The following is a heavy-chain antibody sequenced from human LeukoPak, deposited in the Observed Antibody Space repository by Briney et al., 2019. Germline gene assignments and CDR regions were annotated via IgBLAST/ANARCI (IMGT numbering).Heavy chain of an antibody. D-gene: IGHD3-3*01. J-gene: IGHJ3*02. V-gene: IGHV4-38-2*02. CDR2: IYHSGST. CDR1: GYSISSGYY. Sequence: PSETLSLTCTVSGYSISSGYYWGWIRQPPGKGLEWIGSIYHSGSTYYNPSLKSRVTISVDTSKNQFSLKLSSVTAADTAVYYCASHYDFWSGYYWGAFDIWGQGTMVTVSS. CDR3: ASHYDFWSGYYWGAFDI.